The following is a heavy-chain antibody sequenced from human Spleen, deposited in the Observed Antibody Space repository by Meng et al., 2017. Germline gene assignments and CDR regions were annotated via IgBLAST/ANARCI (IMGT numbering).Heavy chain of an antibody. CDR1: GGTFKGYA. Sequence: QVQRVQLGAEVKKPGSSVKVSCKASGGTFKGYALSWVRQAPGQGLEWMGWINPNSGGTNYAQNFQGRVTMTRDTSITTVYMELSRLRSDDTAVYYCARDGDRAYYGYRPKNWFDPWGQGTLVTVSS. CDR3: ARDGDRAYYGYRPKNWFDP. V-gene: IGHV1-2*02. CDR2: INPNSGGT. D-gene: IGHD3-22*01. J-gene: IGHJ5*02.